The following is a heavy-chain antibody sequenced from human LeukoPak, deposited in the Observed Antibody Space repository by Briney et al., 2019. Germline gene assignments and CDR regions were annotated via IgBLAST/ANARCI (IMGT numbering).Heavy chain of an antibody. CDR2: ISSSGSTI. D-gene: IGHD2-2*02. CDR3: ASLCSTSCYSSSDY. Sequence: GGSLRLSCAASGFTFSDYYMSWIRQAPGKGLEWVSYISSSGSTIYYADSVKGRFTISRDNAKNSLYLQMNSLRAEDTAVYYCASLCSTSCYSSSDYWGQGTLVTVSS. CDR1: GFTFSDYY. V-gene: IGHV3-11*04. J-gene: IGHJ4*02.